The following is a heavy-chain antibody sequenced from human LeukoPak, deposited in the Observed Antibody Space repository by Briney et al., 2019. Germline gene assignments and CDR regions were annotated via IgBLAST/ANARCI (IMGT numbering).Heavy chain of an antibody. CDR2: IYIGGST. Sequence: GGSLRLSCAASGFTVSSNYMSWVRQAPGKGLEWVSVIYIGGSTFYADSVKGRFTISRDNSKNTLYLQMNSLRAEDTAVYYCVRDSAGSGRYSADYWGQGTLVIVSS. J-gene: IGHJ4*02. V-gene: IGHV3-53*01. D-gene: IGHD6-19*01. CDR1: GFTVSSNY. CDR3: VRDSAGSGRYSADY.